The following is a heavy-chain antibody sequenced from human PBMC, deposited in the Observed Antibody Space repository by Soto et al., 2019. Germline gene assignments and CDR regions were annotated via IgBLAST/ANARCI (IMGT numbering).Heavy chain of an antibody. V-gene: IGHV1-69*13. CDR3: ARDPGYSYGYGYYYGMDV. D-gene: IGHD5-18*01. CDR2: IIPIFGTA. J-gene: IGHJ6*02. CDR1: GGTFSSYA. Sequence: RASVKVSCKASGGTFSSYAISWVRQAPGQGLEWMGGIIPIFGTANYAQKFQGRVTITADESTSTAYMELSSLRSEDTAVYYCARDPGYSYGYGYYYGMDVWGQGTTVTVSS.